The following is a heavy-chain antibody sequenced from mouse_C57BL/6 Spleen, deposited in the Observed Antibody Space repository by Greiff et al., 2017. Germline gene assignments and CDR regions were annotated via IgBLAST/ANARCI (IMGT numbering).Heavy chain of an antibody. V-gene: IGHV7-3*01. CDR3: ARSFYGSSPGWFAY. CDR1: GFTFTDYY. Sequence: EVKLMESGGGLVQPGGSLSLSCAASGFTFTDYYMSWVRQPPGKALEWLGFIRNKANGYTTEYSASVKGRFTISRDNSQSILYLQMNALRAEDSATYYCARSFYGSSPGWFAYWGQGTLVTVSA. D-gene: IGHD1-1*01. J-gene: IGHJ3*01. CDR2: IRNKANGYTT.